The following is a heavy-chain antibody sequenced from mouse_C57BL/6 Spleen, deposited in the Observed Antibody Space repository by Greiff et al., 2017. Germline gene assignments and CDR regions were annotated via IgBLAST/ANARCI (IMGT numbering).Heavy chain of an antibody. V-gene: IGHV5-4*01. CDR2: ISDGGSYT. D-gene: IGHD2-4*01. Sequence: EVHLVESGGGLVKPGGSLKLSCAASGFTFSSYAMSWVRQTPEKRLEWVATISDGGSYTYYPDNVKGRFTISRDNAKNNLYLQMSHLKSEDTAMYYCAREITTRYYCDYWGQGTTLTVSS. CDR1: GFTFSSYA. CDR3: AREITTRYYCDY. J-gene: IGHJ2*01.